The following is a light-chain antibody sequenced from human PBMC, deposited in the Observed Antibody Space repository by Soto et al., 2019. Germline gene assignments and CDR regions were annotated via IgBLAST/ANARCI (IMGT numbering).Light chain of an antibody. J-gene: IGKJ3*01. CDR2: WAS. CDR3: QQHYTAPPT. V-gene: IGKV4-1*01. CDR1: QSVLYSSNNKNY. Sequence: DIVMTQSPDSLAVSLGERATINCKSSQSVLYSSNNKNYLAWYQQRPGQPPKVLIYWASTRESGVPDRFSGSGSGTDFTLTISSLQAEDVAVYYCQQHYTAPPTFGPGTKVDIK.